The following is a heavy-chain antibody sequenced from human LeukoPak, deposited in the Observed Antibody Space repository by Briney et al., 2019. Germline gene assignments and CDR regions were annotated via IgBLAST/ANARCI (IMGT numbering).Heavy chain of an antibody. Sequence: SQTLSLACTVSGGSISSGSYYWSWIRQPAGKGLEWIGRIYTSGSTNYNPSLKSRVTISVDTSKNQFSLKLSSVTAADTAVYYCATTYYDFWSGYYSGGWFDPWGQGTLVTVSS. V-gene: IGHV4-61*02. CDR1: GGSISSGSYY. J-gene: IGHJ5*02. CDR2: IYTSGST. D-gene: IGHD3-3*01. CDR3: ATTYYDFWSGYYSGGWFDP.